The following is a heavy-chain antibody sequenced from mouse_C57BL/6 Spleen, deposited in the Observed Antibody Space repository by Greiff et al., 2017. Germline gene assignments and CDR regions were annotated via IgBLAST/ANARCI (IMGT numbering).Heavy chain of an antibody. V-gene: IGHV1-52*01. D-gene: IGHD1-1*01. CDR2: IDPSAGET. CDR1: GYTFTSYW. Sequence: QVQLQQPGAELVRPGSSVKLSCKASGYTFTSYWMHWVKQRPIQGLEWIGNIDPSAGETNYNQKFKGKATLTVDKSSSTAYMQLSSLTSEDSAVYYCARGRITSVLPFDYWGQGTTVTVSS. J-gene: IGHJ2*01. CDR3: ARGRITSVLPFDY.